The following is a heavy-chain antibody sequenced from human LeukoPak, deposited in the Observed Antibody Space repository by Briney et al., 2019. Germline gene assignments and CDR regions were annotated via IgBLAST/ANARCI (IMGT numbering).Heavy chain of an antibody. CDR3: ARDTTPYNWFDP. D-gene: IGHD1-26*01. CDR1: GYTFTSYY. CDR2: INPSGGST. V-gene: IGHV1-46*01. J-gene: IGHJ5*02. Sequence: ASVKVSCKASGYTFTSYYMHWVRRAPGQGLERMGIINPSGGSTSYAQKFQGRVTMTRDTSTSTVYMELSSLRSEDTAVYYCARDTTPYNWFDPWGQGTLVTVSS.